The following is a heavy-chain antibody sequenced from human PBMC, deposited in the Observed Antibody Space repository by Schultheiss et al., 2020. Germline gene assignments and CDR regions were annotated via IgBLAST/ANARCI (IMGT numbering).Heavy chain of an antibody. J-gene: IGHJ6*02. V-gene: IGHV3-33*01. Sequence: GESLKISCAASGFTFSSYGMHWVRQAPGKGLEWVAVIWYDGSNKYYADSVKGRFTISRDNSKNTLYLQMNSLRAEDTAVYYCARDGGSGWQYSYYYYYGMDVWGQGTTVTVSS. D-gene: IGHD6-19*01. CDR1: GFTFSSYG. CDR3: ARDGGSGWQYSYYYYYGMDV. CDR2: IWYDGSNK.